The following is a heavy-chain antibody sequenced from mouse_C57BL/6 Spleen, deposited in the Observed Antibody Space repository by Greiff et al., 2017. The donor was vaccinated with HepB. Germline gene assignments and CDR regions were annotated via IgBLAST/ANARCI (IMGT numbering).Heavy chain of an antibody. CDR3: AGSYYYGSSPYWYFDV. J-gene: IGHJ1*03. Sequence: VQLQQPGAELVRPGTSVKLSCKASGYTFTSYWMHWVKQRPGQGLEWIGVIDPSDSYTNYNQKFKGKATLTVDTSSSTAYMQLSSLTSEDSAVYYCAGSYYYGSSPYWYFDVWGTGTTVTVSS. CDR2: IDPSDSYT. D-gene: IGHD1-1*01. CDR1: GYTFTSYW. V-gene: IGHV1-59*01.